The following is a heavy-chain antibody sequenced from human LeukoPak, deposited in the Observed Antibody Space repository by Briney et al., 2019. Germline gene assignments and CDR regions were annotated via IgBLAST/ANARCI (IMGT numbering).Heavy chain of an antibody. J-gene: IGHJ4*02. CDR3: AKDLGSSSWYDY. Sequence: GGSLRLSCAASGFTFSSYGMHWVRQAPGKGLEWVAFIRYDGSNKYYADSVKSRFTISRDNSKNTLYLQMNSLRAEDTAVYYCAKDLGSSSWYDYWGQGTLVTVSS. D-gene: IGHD6-13*01. CDR2: IRYDGSNK. V-gene: IGHV3-30*02. CDR1: GFTFSSYG.